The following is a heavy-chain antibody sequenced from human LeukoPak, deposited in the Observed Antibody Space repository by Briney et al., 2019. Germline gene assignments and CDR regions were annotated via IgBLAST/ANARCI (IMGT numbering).Heavy chain of an antibody. V-gene: IGHV3-33*06. CDR1: GFTFSSYG. Sequence: GGSLRLSXAASGFTFSSYGMHSVRQAPGKGLEWLAVIWYDGSNKYYADSVKGRFTISRDNSKNTLYLQMNSLRAEDTAVYYCAKDYAGGYSYGYLDYWGQGTLVTVSS. CDR3: AKDYAGGYSYGYLDY. J-gene: IGHJ4*02. D-gene: IGHD5-18*01. CDR2: IWYDGSNK.